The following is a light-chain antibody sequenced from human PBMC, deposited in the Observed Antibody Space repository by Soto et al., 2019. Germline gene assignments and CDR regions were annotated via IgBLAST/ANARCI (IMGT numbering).Light chain of an antibody. J-gene: IGKJ5*01. CDR2: DAS. V-gene: IGKV3-11*01. CDR1: QSVLTY. Sequence: EIVLTQFPATLSLSPGETATLSCRAIQSVLTYLGWYQQKPGQAPRLLISDASTRASGIPARFSGSGSGTDFTLTIRSLQPEDFAVYYCQQRSNLVSFGPGTRLEIK. CDR3: QQRSNLVS.